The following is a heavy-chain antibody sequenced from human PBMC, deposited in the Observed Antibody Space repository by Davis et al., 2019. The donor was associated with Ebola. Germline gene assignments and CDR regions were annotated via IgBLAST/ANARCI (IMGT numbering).Heavy chain of an antibody. Sequence: PGGSLRLSCAASGFTFSSYAMHWVRQAPGKGLEWVAVISYDGSNKYYADSVKGRFTISRDNSKNTLYLQMNSLRAEDTAVYYCARGPPYSSSWYGVYWGQGTLVTVSS. V-gene: IGHV3-30-3*01. CDR2: ISYDGSNK. CDR1: GFTFSSYA. J-gene: IGHJ4*02. D-gene: IGHD6-13*01. CDR3: ARGPPYSSSWYGVY.